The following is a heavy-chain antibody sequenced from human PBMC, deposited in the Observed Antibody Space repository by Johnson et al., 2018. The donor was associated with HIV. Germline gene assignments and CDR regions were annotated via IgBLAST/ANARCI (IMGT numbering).Heavy chain of an antibody. CDR1: AFTFSSFA. CDR2: ISGSGGST. CDR3: AKSWHSGSFYDAFHI. Sequence: VQLVESGGGLVQPWGSLRLSCAASAFTFSSFAMSWVRQAPGKGLEWVSAISGSGGSTYYADSVKGRFTISRDNSKNTLYLQMNSLRAEDTAVYYCAKSWHSGSFYDAFHIWGQGTMVTVSS. V-gene: IGHV3-23*04. D-gene: IGHD1-26*01. J-gene: IGHJ3*02.